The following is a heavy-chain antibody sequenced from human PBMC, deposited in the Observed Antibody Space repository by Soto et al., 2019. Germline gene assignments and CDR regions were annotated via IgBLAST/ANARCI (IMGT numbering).Heavy chain of an antibody. CDR2: VYATGTT. CDR1: GASISGFY. J-gene: IGHJ5*02. D-gene: IGHD1-1*01. V-gene: IGHV4-4*07. CDR3: VRDGTKALRDWFDP. Sequence: SETLSLTCTVSGASISGFYWSWIRKSAGKGLEWIGRVYATGTTDYNPSLKSRVMMSVDTSKKQFSLKLRSVTAADTAVYYCVRDGTKALRDWFDPWGQGISVTVSS.